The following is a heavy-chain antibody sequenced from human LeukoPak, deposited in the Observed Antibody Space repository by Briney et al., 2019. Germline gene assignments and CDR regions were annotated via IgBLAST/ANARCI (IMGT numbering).Heavy chain of an antibody. D-gene: IGHD1-26*01. J-gene: IGHJ3*02. CDR1: GGTFSSYA. CDR3: ARDSSGSYRDAFDI. V-gene: IGHV1-69*06. CDR2: IIPIFGTA. Sequence: GASVKVSCKASGGTFSSYAISWVRQAPGQGLEWMGGIIPIFGTANYAQKFQGRVTITADKSTSTAYMELSSLRSEDTAVYYCARDSSGSYRDAFDIWGQGTMVTVSP.